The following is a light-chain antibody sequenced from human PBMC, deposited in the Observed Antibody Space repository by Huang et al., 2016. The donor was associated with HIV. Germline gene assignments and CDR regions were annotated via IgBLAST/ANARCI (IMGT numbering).Light chain of an antibody. CDR1: QGIANY. CDR3: QKYHSAPFT. V-gene: IGKV1-27*01. CDR2: AAS. J-gene: IGKJ3*01. Sequence: DIQMTQSQSSLSASVGDRVPITCRASQGIANYLAWYQQKPGKVPKLLIYAASTFQSGVPSRFSGSGSGTDFTLTISSLQPEDVATYYCQKYHSAPFTFGPGTKVDIK.